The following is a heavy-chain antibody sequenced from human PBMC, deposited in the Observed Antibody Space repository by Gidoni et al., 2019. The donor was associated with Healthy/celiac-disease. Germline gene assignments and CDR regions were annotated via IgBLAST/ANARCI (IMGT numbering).Heavy chain of an antibody. CDR3: ASLSKGPTIFGGGGY. Sequence: GLEWIGEIYHSGSTNYNPSLKSRVTISVDKSKNQFSLKLSSVTAADTAVYYCASLSKGPTIFGGGGYWGQGTLVTVSS. D-gene: IGHD3-3*01. J-gene: IGHJ4*02. CDR2: IYHSGST. V-gene: IGHV4-4*02.